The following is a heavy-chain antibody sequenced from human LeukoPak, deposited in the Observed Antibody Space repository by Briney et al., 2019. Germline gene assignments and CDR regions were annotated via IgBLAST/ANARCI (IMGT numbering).Heavy chain of an antibody. CDR3: ARVRYCSSTSCYAGESSFDY. D-gene: IGHD2-2*01. J-gene: IGHJ4*02. V-gene: IGHV3-21*01. Sequence: GGTLRLSCAASGFIFDNYGMTWVRQAPGKGLEWVSGISDDGYSTYYADSVKGRFTISRDNAKNSLYLQMNSLRAEDTAVYYCARVRYCSSTSCYAGESSFDYWGQGTLVTVSS. CDR1: GFIFDNYG. CDR2: ISDDGYST.